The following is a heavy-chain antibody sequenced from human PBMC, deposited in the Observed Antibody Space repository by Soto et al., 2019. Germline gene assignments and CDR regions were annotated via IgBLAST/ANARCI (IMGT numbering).Heavy chain of an antibody. CDR1: GGTSSSYA. CDR3: ARDVSRSNDRGHYYYGMDV. CDR2: IIPIFGTA. V-gene: IGHV1-69*13. Sequence: GASVKVSCKASGGTSSSYAISWVRQAPGQGLEWMGGIIPIFGTANYAQKFQGRVTITADESTSTAYMELSSLRSEDTAVYYCARDVSRSNDRGHYYYGMDVWGQGTTVTVSS. D-gene: IGHD2-2*01. J-gene: IGHJ6*02.